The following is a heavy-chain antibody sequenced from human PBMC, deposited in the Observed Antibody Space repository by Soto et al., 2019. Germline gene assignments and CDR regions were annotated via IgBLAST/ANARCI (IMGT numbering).Heavy chain of an antibody. J-gene: IGHJ4*02. CDR1: GFTVSSNY. Sequence: PGGSLRLSCAASGFTVSSNYMSWVRQAPGKGLEYVSAISSNGGSTYYANSVKGRFTISRDNSKNTLYLQMGSLRAEDMAVYYCARPYYDILTGYSRLDYWGQGTLVTVSS. CDR2: ISSNGGST. D-gene: IGHD3-9*01. CDR3: ARPYYDILTGYSRLDY. V-gene: IGHV3-64*01.